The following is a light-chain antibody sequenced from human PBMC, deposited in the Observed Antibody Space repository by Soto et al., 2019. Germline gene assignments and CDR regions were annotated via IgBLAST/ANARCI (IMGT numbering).Light chain of an antibody. J-gene: IGKJ5*01. V-gene: IGKV3-11*01. CDR3: QKSSNWPVT. CDR1: QSIRSN. Sequence: EIVMTQSPATLSVSPGERATLSCRASQSIRSNLAWYQQKPSXXSRXXXXXXXKTATXTPARLSGTGSGTDFTLNIGSIEHEDFAIYYCQKSSNWPVTFGQGTRLE. CDR2: XXX.